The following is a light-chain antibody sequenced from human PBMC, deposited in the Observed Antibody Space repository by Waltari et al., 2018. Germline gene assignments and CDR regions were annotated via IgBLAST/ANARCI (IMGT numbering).Light chain of an antibody. Sequence: SYELTQPSSMSVSPGQTARITCSGNLVEQQYGYWYQQKPGQAPIWVILKDNEKPPGIPERFSGSSSGTTVTLTISGVQAEDEADYYCQSADSSGPSVVFGGGTKLT. J-gene: IGLJ2*01. CDR1: LVEQQY. CDR3: QSADSSGPSVV. CDR2: KDN. V-gene: IGLV3-25*03.